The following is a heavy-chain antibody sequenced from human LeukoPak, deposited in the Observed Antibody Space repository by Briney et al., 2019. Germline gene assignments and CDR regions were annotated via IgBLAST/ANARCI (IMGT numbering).Heavy chain of an antibody. D-gene: IGHD6-13*01. J-gene: IGHJ6*03. Sequence: ASVKVSCKASGYTFTSYGISWVRQAPGQGLEWMGWINPNSGGTNYAQKFQGRVTMTRDTSISTAYMELSRLRSDDTAVYYCAREGSSSWYNYMDVWGKGTTVTVSS. CDR3: AREGSSSWYNYMDV. CDR2: INPNSGGT. CDR1: GYTFTSYG. V-gene: IGHV1-2*02.